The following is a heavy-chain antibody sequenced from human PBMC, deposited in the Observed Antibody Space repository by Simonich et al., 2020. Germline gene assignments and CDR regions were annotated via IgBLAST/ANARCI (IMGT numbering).Heavy chain of an antibody. J-gene: IGHJ3*02. CDR3: ARDYSNYDAFDI. V-gene: IGHV3-74*01. D-gene: IGHD4-4*01. CDR1: GVPFSSYW. Sequence: EVQLVESGGGLVQPGGSLRLSCAASGVPFSSYWMNWVRQAPGKGLVWVSRINSDGSSTSYADSVKGRFTISRDNAKNTLYLQMNSLRAEDTAVYYCARDYSNYDAFDIWGQGTMVTVSS. CDR2: INSDGSST.